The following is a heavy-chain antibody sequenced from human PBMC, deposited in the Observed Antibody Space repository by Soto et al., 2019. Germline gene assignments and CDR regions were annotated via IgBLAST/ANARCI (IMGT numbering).Heavy chain of an antibody. CDR2: INHSGST. Sequence: SETLSLTCAVYGGSFSGYYWSWIRQPPGKGLEWIGEINHSGSTNYNPSLKSRVTISVDTSKNQFSLKLSSVTAADTAVYYCAREALPPRVPYCSGGSCYGGNYYYMDVWGKGTTVTISS. CDR1: GGSFSGYY. CDR3: AREALPPRVPYCSGGSCYGGNYYYMDV. J-gene: IGHJ6*03. V-gene: IGHV4-34*01. D-gene: IGHD2-15*01.